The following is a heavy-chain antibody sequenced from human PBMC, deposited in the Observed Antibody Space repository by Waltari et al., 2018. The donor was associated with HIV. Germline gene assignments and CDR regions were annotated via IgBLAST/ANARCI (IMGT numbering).Heavy chain of an antibody. CDR2: INSDGRRR. Sequence: EVQLVESGGGLVQPGGSLRLSCTASGLACTSSWMHWVRQVPGKGLVWVSGINSDGRRRTYADSLRGRFTISRDNAKNTLFLQMNSLRVEDTALYYCARSLHYYGSGRFDFWGQGTLVAVSS. CDR3: ARSLHYYGSGRFDF. J-gene: IGHJ4*02. D-gene: IGHD3-10*01. V-gene: IGHV3-74*03. CDR1: GLACTSSW.